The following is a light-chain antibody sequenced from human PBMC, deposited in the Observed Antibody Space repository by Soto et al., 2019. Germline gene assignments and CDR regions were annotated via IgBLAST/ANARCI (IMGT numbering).Light chain of an antibody. V-gene: IGLV1-40*01. CDR1: NSNIGADYG. Sequence: QSVLTHPPSVSGAPGQMIAIPYACSNSNIGADYGVHWYQQLPGTAPKRLIYGDNNRPSGVPDRFAGYKSGTSASLAITGLQPEDEADYYCQSYDSSLTTFVFGTGTKVTGL. J-gene: IGLJ1*01. CDR2: GDN. CDR3: QSYDSSLTTFV.